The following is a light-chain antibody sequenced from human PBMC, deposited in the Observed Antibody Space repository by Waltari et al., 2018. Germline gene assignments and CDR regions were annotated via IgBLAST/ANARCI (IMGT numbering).Light chain of an antibody. Sequence: DIQLTQSPSFLSASVGDRVTITCRASRGISSYLAWYQQKPGKAPKLLIYAASTLQSGVPSRFSGSGSGTEFTLTINSLQPEDFATYYCQQLNSYPTWTFGQGTKVEIK. V-gene: IGKV1-9*01. J-gene: IGKJ1*01. CDR1: RGISSY. CDR3: QQLNSYPTWT. CDR2: AAS.